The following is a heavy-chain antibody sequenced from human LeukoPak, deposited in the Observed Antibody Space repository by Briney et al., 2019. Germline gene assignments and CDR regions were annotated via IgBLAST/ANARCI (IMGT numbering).Heavy chain of an antibody. D-gene: IGHD3-10*01. CDR1: GGTFSSYA. CDR3: ARYDYYGSGSYSFDP. CDR2: IIPIFGTA. V-gene: IGHV1-69*01. Sequence: SVKVSCKTSGGTFSSYAISWVRQAPGQGLEWMGGIIPIFGTANYAQKFQGRVTITADESTSTAYMELSSLRSEDTAVYYCARYDYYGSGSYSFDPWGQGTLVTVSP. J-gene: IGHJ5*02.